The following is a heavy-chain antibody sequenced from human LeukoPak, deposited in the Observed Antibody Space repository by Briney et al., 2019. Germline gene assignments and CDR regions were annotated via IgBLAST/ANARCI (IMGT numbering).Heavy chain of an antibody. CDR3: ARGRGSSWYGILRDRGAYLDY. J-gene: IGHJ4*02. Sequence: SETLSLTCTVSGGSISSGGYYWSWIRQHPGKGLEWIGYIYHSGSTYYNPSLKSRVTISVDTSKNQFSLKLSSVTAADTAVYYCARGRGSSWYGILRDRGAYLDYWGQGTLVTVSS. D-gene: IGHD6-13*01. CDR1: GGSISSGGYY. V-gene: IGHV4-31*03. CDR2: IYHSGST.